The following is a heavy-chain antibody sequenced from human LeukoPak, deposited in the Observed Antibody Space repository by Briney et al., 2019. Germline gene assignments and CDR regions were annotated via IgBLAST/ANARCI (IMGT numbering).Heavy chain of an antibody. V-gene: IGHV3-21*01. J-gene: IGHJ4*02. D-gene: IGHD6-13*01. CDR1: GFTFSSYS. CDR3: ARVYSSSWNFDY. CDR2: ISSSSSYI. Sequence: GGSLRLSCAASGFTFSSYSMNWVRQAPGKGLEWVSSISSSSSYIYYADSVKGRFTISRDNAKNSLYLQMNSLRAEDTAMYYCARVYSSSWNFDYWGQGTLVTVSS.